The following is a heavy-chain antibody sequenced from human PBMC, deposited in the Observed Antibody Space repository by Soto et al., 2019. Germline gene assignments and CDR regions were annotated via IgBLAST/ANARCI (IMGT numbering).Heavy chain of an antibody. CDR3: ARVVDTAMVKVPNGFDP. J-gene: IGHJ5*02. CDR2: IIPIFGTA. CDR1: GGTFSSYA. Sequence: QVQLVQSGAEVKKPGSSVKVSCKASGGTFSSYAISWVRQAPGQGLEWMGGIIPIFGTANYAQKFQGRVTITAGESTSTAYMELSSLRSEDTAVYYCARVVDTAMVKVPNGFDPWGQGTLVTVSS. V-gene: IGHV1-69*01. D-gene: IGHD5-18*01.